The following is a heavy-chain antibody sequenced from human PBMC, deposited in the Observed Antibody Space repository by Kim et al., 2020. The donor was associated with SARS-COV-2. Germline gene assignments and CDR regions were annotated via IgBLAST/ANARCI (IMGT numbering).Heavy chain of an antibody. CDR2: INTNTGNP. Sequence: ASVKVSCKASGYTFTSYAMNWVRQAPGQGLEWMGWINTNTGNPTYAQGFTGRFVFSLDTSVSTAYLQISSLKAEDTTVYYCARSMITFGGVIDMGYWGQGTLVTVSS. CDR3: ARSMITFGGVIDMGY. D-gene: IGHD3-16*02. CDR1: GYTFTSYA. J-gene: IGHJ4*02. V-gene: IGHV7-4-1*02.